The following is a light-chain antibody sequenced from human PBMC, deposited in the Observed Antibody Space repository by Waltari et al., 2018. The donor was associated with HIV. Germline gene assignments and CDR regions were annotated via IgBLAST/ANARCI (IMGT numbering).Light chain of an antibody. CDR1: ALPKKY. CDR3: QSADSSGTWV. J-gene: IGLJ3*02. CDR2: KDT. V-gene: IGLV3-25*03. Sequence: SYELTQPPSVSVSPGQTARITCSGDALPKKYAYWYHQKPGQAPVLVIYKDTERPSGIPGRFSGSSSGTTVTLTISGVQAEDEADYYCQSADSSGTWVFGGGTKLTVL.